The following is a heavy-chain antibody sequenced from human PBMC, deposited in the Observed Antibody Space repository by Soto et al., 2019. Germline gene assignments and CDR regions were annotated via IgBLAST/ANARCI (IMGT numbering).Heavy chain of an antibody. CDR3: AREGVAPYYYYGMDV. Sequence: QVKLVQFGAEVKKPGASVKVSCKASGYTFTSSGISWVRQARGQGPEWMGWISSYNGDTNYAQTFQGRVTMTTDTSTCTAYMELRSLRSDDTAVYYCAREGVAPYYYYGMDVWGQGTPVTVS. CDR2: ISSYNGDT. J-gene: IGHJ6*02. V-gene: IGHV1-18*01. D-gene: IGHD5-12*01. CDR1: GYTFTSSG.